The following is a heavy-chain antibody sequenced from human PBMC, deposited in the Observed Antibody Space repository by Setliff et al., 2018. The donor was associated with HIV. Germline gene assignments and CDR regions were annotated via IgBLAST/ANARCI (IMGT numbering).Heavy chain of an antibody. V-gene: IGHV1-18*04. J-gene: IGHJ4*02. D-gene: IGHD6-13*01. CDR1: GYTFTSYY. Sequence: VASVKVSCKASGYTFTSYYMHWVRQAPGQGLEWLGWISPYNGNTDYVYNVRDRITMTTDTSTGTAYMELRSLTSDDSAVYYCAKDLPPYSSSWTHFDYWGQGTLVTVSS. CDR3: AKDLPPYSSSWTHFDY. CDR2: ISPYNGNT.